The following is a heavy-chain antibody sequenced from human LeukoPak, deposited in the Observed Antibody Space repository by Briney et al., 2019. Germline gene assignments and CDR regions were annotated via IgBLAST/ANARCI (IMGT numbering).Heavy chain of an antibody. CDR1: GYTFTGYY. CDR3: ARWKIAVAGNFDY. CDR2: INPNSGGT. V-gene: IGHV1-2*02. D-gene: IGHD6-19*01. J-gene: IGHJ4*02. Sequence: ASVKVSCKASGYTFTGYYMHWVRQAPGQGLEWMGWINPNSGGTNYAQKFQGRVTITRNTSISTAYMELSSLRSEDTAVYYCARWKIAVAGNFDYWGQGTLVTVSS.